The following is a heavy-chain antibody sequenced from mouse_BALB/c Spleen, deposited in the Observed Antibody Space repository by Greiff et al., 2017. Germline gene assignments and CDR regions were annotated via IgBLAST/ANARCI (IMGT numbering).Heavy chain of an antibody. CDR3: GKGDGLYAMDY. CDR1: GYTFTDSN. J-gene: IGHJ4*01. D-gene: IGHD2-3*01. Sequence: VQLQQSGPELVKPGASVKISCKASGYTFTDSNMHWVKQSHEKSLEWIGYIYPYNGGTGYNQKFKSKATLTVDTSSSTAYMELRSLTSEDSAVYCCGKGDGLYAMDYWGQGTSVTVSS. V-gene: IGHV1S29*02. CDR2: IYPYNGGT.